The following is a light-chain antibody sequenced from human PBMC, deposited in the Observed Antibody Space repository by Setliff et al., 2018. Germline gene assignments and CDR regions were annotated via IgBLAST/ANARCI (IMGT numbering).Light chain of an antibody. V-gene: IGLV2-14*01. J-gene: IGLJ1*01. CDR3: CSYTGTSTPYV. Sequence: SDVGAYKFVSWYQQRPGKAPRLMIYDVSNRPSGVSDRFSGSKSGNTASLTISGLQAGDEADYYCCSYTGTSTPYVFGTGTKVTVL. CDR2: DVS. CDR1: SDVGAYKF.